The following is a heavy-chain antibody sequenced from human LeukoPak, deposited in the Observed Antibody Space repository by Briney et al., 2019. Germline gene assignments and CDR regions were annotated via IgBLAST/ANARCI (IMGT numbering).Heavy chain of an antibody. CDR1: GYTFTGYY. Sequence: ASVKVSCKASGYTFTGYYMYWVRQAPGQGLEWMGWINPNSGGTNYAQKFQGRVTMTRDTSISTAYMELSRLRSEDTAVYYCATDGDSSGYNDAFDIWGQGTMVTVSS. D-gene: IGHD3-22*01. CDR3: ATDGDSSGYNDAFDI. V-gene: IGHV1-2*02. CDR2: INPNSGGT. J-gene: IGHJ3*02.